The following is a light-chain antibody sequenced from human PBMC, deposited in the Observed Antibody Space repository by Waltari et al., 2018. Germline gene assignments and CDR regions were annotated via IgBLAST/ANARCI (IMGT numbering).Light chain of an antibody. CDR3: QAWDSSTPWV. CDR1: NFGDKY. Sequence: SFELTQPPSLSVSPGQTAIFTCSGDNFGDKYPSWYQQRPGQSPVLVIYEDNKRPPGIPERFSGSNSGNTATLTITGTQTTDEADYYCQAWDSSTPWVFGGGTKLTVL. V-gene: IGLV3-1*01. CDR2: EDN. J-gene: IGLJ3*02.